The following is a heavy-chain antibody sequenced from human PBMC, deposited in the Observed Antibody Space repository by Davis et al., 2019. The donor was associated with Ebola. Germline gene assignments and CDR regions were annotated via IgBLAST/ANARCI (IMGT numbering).Heavy chain of an antibody. CDR3: ARATFGYNSGWYADY. CDR1: GYIFTTYA. D-gene: IGHD6-19*01. Sequence: AASVKVSCKASGYIFTTYAMHWVRQAPGRRLEWMGWVHGGNGNTKYSQRFQGRVTITTDTSASTAYLDLSSLRSDDTAVFYCARATFGYNSGWYADYWGQGTLVTVSS. V-gene: IGHV1-3*01. CDR2: VHGGNGNT. J-gene: IGHJ4*02.